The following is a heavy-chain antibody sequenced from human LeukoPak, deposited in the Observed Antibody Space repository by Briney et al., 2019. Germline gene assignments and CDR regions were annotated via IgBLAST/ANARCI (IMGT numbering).Heavy chain of an antibody. CDR1: GGPISSSSYY. J-gene: IGHJ4*02. Sequence: SETLSLTCTVSGGPISSSSYYWGWIRQPPGKGLEWIGSIYYSGSTYYNPSLKSRVTISVDTSKNQFSLKLSSVTAADTAVYYCARHRGYYDSSGYSVRFFDYWGQGTLVTVSS. V-gene: IGHV4-39*01. CDR2: IYYSGST. CDR3: ARHRGYYDSSGYSVRFFDY. D-gene: IGHD3-22*01.